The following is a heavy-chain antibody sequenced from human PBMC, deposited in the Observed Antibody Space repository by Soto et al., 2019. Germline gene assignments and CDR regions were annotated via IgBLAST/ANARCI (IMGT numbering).Heavy chain of an antibody. CDR1: GGSISSYY. V-gene: IGHV4-59*12. Sequence: PSETLSLTCTVSGGSISSYYWSWIRQPPGKGLEWIGYIYYSGTTNYNPSLKSRVTISVDTSKNQFSLKLSSVTAADTAVYYCARDQSYGGSPRNWFDPWGQGTLVTVSS. D-gene: IGHD4-17*01. CDR2: IYYSGTT. CDR3: ARDQSYGGSPRNWFDP. J-gene: IGHJ5*02.